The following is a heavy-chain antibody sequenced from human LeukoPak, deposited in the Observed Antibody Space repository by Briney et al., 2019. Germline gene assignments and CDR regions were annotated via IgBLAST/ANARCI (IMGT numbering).Heavy chain of an antibody. CDR1: GGSISSYY. J-gene: IGHJ2*01. D-gene: IGHD1-14*01. Sequence: SETLSLTCTVSGGSISSYYWSWIRQPPGKGLEWIGYIYYSGSTNYNPSLKSRVTISVDTSKNQFSLKLSSVTAADTAVYYCARPRYPPHWYFDLWGRGTLVTVSS. CDR3: ARPRYPPHWYFDL. V-gene: IGHV4-59*01. CDR2: IYYSGST.